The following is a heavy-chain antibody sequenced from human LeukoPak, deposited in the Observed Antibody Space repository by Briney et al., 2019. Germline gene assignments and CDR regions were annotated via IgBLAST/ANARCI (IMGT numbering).Heavy chain of an antibody. Sequence: SETLSLTCAVYGGSFSGYYWSWIRQPPGKGLEWIGEINHSGSTNYNPSLKSRVTISVDTSKNQFSLKLSSVTAADTAVYYCARGWLFSGAVTTLDYWGQGTLVTVSS. D-gene: IGHD4-17*01. CDR2: INHSGST. CDR3: ARGWLFSGAVTTLDY. J-gene: IGHJ4*02. V-gene: IGHV4-34*01. CDR1: GGSFSGYY.